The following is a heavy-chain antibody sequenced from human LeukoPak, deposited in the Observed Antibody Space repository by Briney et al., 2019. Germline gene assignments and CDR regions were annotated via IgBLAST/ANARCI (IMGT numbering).Heavy chain of an antibody. CDR1: GFTFSSYE. Sequence: GGSLRLSCAASGFTFSSYEMNWVRQAPGKGLEWVSYISSSGTTIHYADSVKGRFTISRDNAKNSLYLQMNSLRAEDTAVYYCARDGLYYYDSSGHFDYWGQGTLVTVSS. D-gene: IGHD3-22*01. V-gene: IGHV3-48*03. CDR3: ARDGLYYYDSSGHFDY. J-gene: IGHJ4*02. CDR2: ISSSGTTI.